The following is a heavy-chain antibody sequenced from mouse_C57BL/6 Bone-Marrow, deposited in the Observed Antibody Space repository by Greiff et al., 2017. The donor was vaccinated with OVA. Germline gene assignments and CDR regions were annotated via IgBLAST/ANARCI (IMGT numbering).Heavy chain of an antibody. J-gene: IGHJ2*01. CDR3: ARDGDWDYFDY. Sequence: VHLQQSGAELARPGASVKLSCKASGYPFTSSGISWVKQRTGQGLEWIGEIYPRSGNTYYNEKFKGKATLTADKSSSTAYMELRSLTSEDSAVYFGARDGDWDYFDYWGQGTTLTVSS. CDR1: GYPFTSSG. CDR2: IYPRSGNT. V-gene: IGHV1-81*01. D-gene: IGHD4-1*01.